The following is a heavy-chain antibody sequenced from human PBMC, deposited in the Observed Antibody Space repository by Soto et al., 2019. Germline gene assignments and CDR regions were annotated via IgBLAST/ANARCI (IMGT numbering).Heavy chain of an antibody. V-gene: IGHV2-5*02. Sequence: QITLKEFGPTLVKPTQTLTLTCTFSGFSLSSTRMAVGWIRQPPGKALEWLALIYWDDDKRYSPFLKSRLTIPKDTSKTQVVLTMSNMDPVDTARYYCAHIVVAGLGYYFDYWGQGTLVTVSS. CDR3: AHIVVAGLGYYFDY. CDR1: GFSLSSTRMA. D-gene: IGHD6-19*01. J-gene: IGHJ4*02. CDR2: IYWDDDK.